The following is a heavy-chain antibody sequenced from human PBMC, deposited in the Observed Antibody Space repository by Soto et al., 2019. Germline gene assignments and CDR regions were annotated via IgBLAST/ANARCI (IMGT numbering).Heavy chain of an antibody. J-gene: IGHJ3*02. CDR2: ISSSGSTI. D-gene: IGHD3-22*01. CDR3: AREKKTYYYDSSGYYLDAFDI. CDR1: GFTFSHYY. V-gene: IGHV3-11*01. Sequence: GGSLRLSCAASGFTFSHYYMSWIRQAPGKGLEWVSYISSSGSTIYYADSVKGRFTISRDNAKNSLYLQMNSLRAEDTAAYYCAREKKTYYYDSSGYYLDAFDIWGQGTMVTVSS.